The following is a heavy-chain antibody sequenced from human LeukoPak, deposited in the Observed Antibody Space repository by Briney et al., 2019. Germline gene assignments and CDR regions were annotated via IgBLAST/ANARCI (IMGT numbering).Heavy chain of an antibody. CDR2: IYPGYSDT. V-gene: IGHV5-51*01. CDR3: ARRYCSSTSCSRGGGYYFDY. CDR1: GYSFTSYW. J-gene: IGHJ4*02. D-gene: IGHD2-2*01. Sequence: GESLKISCKGSGYSFTSYWIGWVRQMPGKGLEWMGIIYPGYSDTRYSPSFQGQVTISADKSISTAYLQWSSLKASDTAMYYCARRYCSSTSCSRGGGYYFDYWGQGTLVTVSS.